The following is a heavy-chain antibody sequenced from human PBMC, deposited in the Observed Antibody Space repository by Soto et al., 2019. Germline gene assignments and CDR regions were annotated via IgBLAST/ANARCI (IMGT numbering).Heavy chain of an antibody. J-gene: IGHJ4*02. V-gene: IGHV3-23*01. D-gene: IGHD6-6*01. Sequence: GGSLRLSCAASGFTFSSYAMSWVRQAPGKGLEWVSAISGSGGSTYYADSVKGRFTISRDNSKNTLYLQMNSLRAEDTAVYYCAKDLASYSSSSRLDYWGQGTLVTVSS. CDR3: AKDLASYSSSSRLDY. CDR1: GFTFSSYA. CDR2: ISGSGGST.